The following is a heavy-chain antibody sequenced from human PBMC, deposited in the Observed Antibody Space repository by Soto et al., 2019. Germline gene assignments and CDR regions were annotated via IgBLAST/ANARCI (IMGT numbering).Heavy chain of an antibody. CDR3: ARDFVDSSGWNNFDY. D-gene: IGHD6-19*01. CDR2: IGTAGDT. CDR1: GFTFSSYD. J-gene: IGHJ4*02. V-gene: IGHV3-13*01. Sequence: GESLKISCAASGFTFSSYDMHWVRQATGKGLEWVSAIGTAGDTYYPGSVKGRFTISRENAKNSLYLQMNSLRAGDTAVYYCARDFVDSSGWNNFDYWGQGTLVTVSS.